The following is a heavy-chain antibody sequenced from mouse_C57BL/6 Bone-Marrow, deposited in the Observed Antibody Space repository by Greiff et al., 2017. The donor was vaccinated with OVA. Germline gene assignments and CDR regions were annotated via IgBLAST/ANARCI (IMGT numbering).Heavy chain of an antibody. CDR2: IYPGSGST. CDR1: GYTFTSYW. D-gene: IGHD1-1*01. Sequence: QVQLQQPGAELVKPGASVKMSCKASGYTFTSYWITWVKQRPGQGLEWIGDIYPGSGSTNYNEKFKSKATLTVDTSSSTAYMQLSSLTSEDSAVYYCANYYGSSVHWYFDVWGTGTTVTVSS. J-gene: IGHJ1*03. V-gene: IGHV1-55*01. CDR3: ANYYGSSVHWYFDV.